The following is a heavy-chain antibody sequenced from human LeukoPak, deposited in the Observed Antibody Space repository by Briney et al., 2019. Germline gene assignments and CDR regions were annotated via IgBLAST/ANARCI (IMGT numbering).Heavy chain of an antibody. Sequence: PGGSLRLSCAASGFTFNNYAMIWVRQAPGKGLEWASSISGYGDETYYVDSVKGRFTISRDSSKNTLYLQMNSLRVEDTAMYYCAKDFGYWGQGTLVSVSS. V-gene: IGHV3-23*01. CDR1: GFTFNNYA. D-gene: IGHD3-16*01. J-gene: IGHJ4*02. CDR3: AKDFGY. CDR2: ISGYGDET.